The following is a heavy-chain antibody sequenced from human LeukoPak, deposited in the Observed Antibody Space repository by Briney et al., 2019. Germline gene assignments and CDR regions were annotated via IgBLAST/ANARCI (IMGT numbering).Heavy chain of an antibody. Sequence: GGSLRPSCAASGFTFSSYAMHWVRQAPGKGLEWVAVISYDGSNKYYADSVKGRFTISRDNSKNTLYLQMNSLRAEDTAVYYCARDSAMMAVYWGQGTLVTVSS. J-gene: IGHJ4*02. CDR3: ARDSAMMAVY. D-gene: IGHD3-22*01. CDR1: GFTFSSYA. CDR2: ISYDGSNK. V-gene: IGHV3-30-3*01.